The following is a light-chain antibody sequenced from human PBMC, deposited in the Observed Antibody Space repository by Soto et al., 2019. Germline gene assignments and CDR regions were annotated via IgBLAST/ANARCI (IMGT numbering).Light chain of an antibody. CDR1: QSVGSN. Sequence: ERGMTQSPATLSVSPGERATLSCRASQSVGSNVIWYQQKPGQAPRLLIYAASTRATGIPDRFSGSGSGTDFTLTISRPEPEDFAVYYCQQYGSSLRTFGQGTKVAIK. V-gene: IGKV3-20*01. CDR3: QQYGSSLRT. J-gene: IGKJ1*01. CDR2: AAS.